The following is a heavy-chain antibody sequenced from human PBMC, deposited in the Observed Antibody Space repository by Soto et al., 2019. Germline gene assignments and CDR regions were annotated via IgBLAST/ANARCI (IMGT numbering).Heavy chain of an antibody. D-gene: IGHD3-22*01. Sequence: SETLSLTCTVSGGSMNNYYWTWIRQPPGKGLEWIGYIYYSGSTNYNPSLESRVTISVDTSKNQFSLKLSSVTAADTAVYYCARQNYDSSGYYYHYYYGMDVWGQGTTVTVSS. V-gene: IGHV4-59*08. CDR2: IYYSGST. CDR1: GGSMNNYY. J-gene: IGHJ6*02. CDR3: ARQNYDSSGYYYHYYYGMDV.